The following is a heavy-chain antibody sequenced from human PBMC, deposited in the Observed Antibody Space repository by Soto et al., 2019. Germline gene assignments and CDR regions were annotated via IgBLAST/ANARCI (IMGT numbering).Heavy chain of an antibody. J-gene: IGHJ4*02. D-gene: IGHD6-13*01. Sequence: PSETLSLTCAVSGGSISSGGYSWSWIRQPPGKGLEWIGYIYYTGTTYYSPSLKSRLTMSVDTSRNQFSLKLDSMTAVDTAVYYCATKPRLEAAEFDYWGQGTLVTVSS. V-gene: IGHV4-30-2*01. CDR3: ATKPRLEAAEFDY. CDR2: IYYTGTT. CDR1: GGSISSGGYS.